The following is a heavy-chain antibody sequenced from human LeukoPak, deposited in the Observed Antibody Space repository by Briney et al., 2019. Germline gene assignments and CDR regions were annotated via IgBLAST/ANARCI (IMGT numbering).Heavy chain of an antibody. V-gene: IGHV3-48*03. D-gene: IGHD6-13*01. CDR3: ARDRPAASMDV. Sequence: QPGGSLRLSCAASGFTFSSYAMNWVRQAPGKGLEWVSYIISSGSTIYYADSVKGRFSISRDNAKNSLYLQMNSLRAEDTAVYYCARDRPAASMDVWGQGTTVTVSS. CDR1: GFTFSSYA. CDR2: IISSGSTI. J-gene: IGHJ6*02.